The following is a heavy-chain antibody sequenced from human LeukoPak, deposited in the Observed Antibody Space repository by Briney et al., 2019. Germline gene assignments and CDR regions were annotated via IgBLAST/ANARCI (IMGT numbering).Heavy chain of an antibody. D-gene: IGHD3-10*01. V-gene: IGHV3-23*01. Sequence: PGGSLRLSCAASGFTFSSYATSWVRQAPGKGLEWVSAISGSGGSTYYADSVKGRFTISRDNSKNTLYLQMNSLRAEDTAVYYCAKDQFQGSGSYYFDYWGQGTLVTVSS. CDR3: AKDQFQGSGSYYFDY. CDR1: GFTFSSYA. J-gene: IGHJ4*02. CDR2: ISGSGGST.